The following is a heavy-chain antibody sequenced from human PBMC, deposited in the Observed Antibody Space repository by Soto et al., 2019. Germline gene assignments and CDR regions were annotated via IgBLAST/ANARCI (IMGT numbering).Heavy chain of an antibody. J-gene: IGHJ4*02. CDR3: ARDKVVGATGN. CDR1: GYTFTSYD. Sequence: QVQLVQSGAEVKKPGASVKVSCKASGYTFTSYDISWVRQATGQGLEWMGWMNPNSGNTVYAQKFQGRVTMTGNTSISTAYMELSSLRSEDPAVYYCARDKVVGATGNWGQGTLVTVSS. V-gene: IGHV1-8*01. D-gene: IGHD1-1*01. CDR2: MNPNSGNT.